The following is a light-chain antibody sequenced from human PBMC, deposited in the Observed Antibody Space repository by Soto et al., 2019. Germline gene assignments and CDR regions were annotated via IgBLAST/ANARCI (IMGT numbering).Light chain of an antibody. Sequence: EIVLTQSPATLSLSPGERATLSCRASQSVSSYLACYQQKPGQAPRLLIYDASNRATGIPARFSGSGSGTDFTLTISSLEPEDFAVYYCQQRSNWPPWTFGKGTKVEIK. CDR1: QSVSSY. CDR2: DAS. V-gene: IGKV3-11*01. J-gene: IGKJ1*01. CDR3: QQRSNWPPWT.